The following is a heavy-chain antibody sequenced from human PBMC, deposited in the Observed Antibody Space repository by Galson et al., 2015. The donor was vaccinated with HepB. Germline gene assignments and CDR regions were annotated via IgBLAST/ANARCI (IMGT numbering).Heavy chain of an antibody. V-gene: IGHV3-23*01. CDR3: VRFRGSGSYKSYWFDC. D-gene: IGHD1-26*01. CDR2: ITGSGGMT. Sequence: SLRLSCAASGFTLRTYAMTWVRQAPGKGLEWVSGITGSGGMTFYADSVKGRFTISRDNSKNTLYLQMNSLRAEDTAVYYCVRFRGSGSYKSYWFDCWGQGTLATVSS. J-gene: IGHJ5*01. CDR1: GFTLRTYA.